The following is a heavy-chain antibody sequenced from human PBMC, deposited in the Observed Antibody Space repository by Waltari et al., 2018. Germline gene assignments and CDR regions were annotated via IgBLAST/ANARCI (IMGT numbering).Heavy chain of an antibody. D-gene: IGHD3-16*01. CDR1: GASISTSSISSSAYY. V-gene: IGHV4-39*01. Sequence: QLQLHESGPGLVKPSETLSLTCTVSGASISTSSISSSAYYWTWLRQPPGKGLGWTGGISECVNPRYNPSLNSRATISEDTSNNQFSLKLSSLTATDTAVYYCARHLHNGGIDSWGQGTLVTVSS. CDR3: ARHLHNGGIDS. J-gene: IGHJ4*02. CDR2: ISECVNP.